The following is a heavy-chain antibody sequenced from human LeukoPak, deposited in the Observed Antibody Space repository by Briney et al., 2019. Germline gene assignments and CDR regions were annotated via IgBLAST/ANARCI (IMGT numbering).Heavy chain of an antibody. Sequence: PSETLSLTCTVSGGSISNYYWSWIRQPPGKGLEWIGYIYYSGSTNYNPSLKSRVTISVDTSKNQFSLKLNSVTAADTAVYYCARVFSGWSDYWGQGTLVTVSS. J-gene: IGHJ4*02. D-gene: IGHD6-19*01. CDR1: GGSISNYY. V-gene: IGHV4-59*12. CDR3: ARVFSGWSDY. CDR2: IYYSGST.